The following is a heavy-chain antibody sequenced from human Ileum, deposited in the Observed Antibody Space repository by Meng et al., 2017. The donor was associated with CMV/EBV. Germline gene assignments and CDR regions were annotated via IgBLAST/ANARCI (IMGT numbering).Heavy chain of an antibody. D-gene: IGHD6-13*01. CDR2: VCYNGIT. Sequence: APLQESGPGLVKPSEPLPLPCTVLGGSMSSTCWSWIRQPPGKGLEWIGYVCYNGITDYNPSLKSRITISGDTSKNQFSLQVTSVTAADTAMYYCALRGLAAGTLQQWGQGTLVTVSS. V-gene: IGHV4-59*01. CDR1: GGSMSSTC. J-gene: IGHJ1*01. CDR3: ALRGLAAGTLQQ.